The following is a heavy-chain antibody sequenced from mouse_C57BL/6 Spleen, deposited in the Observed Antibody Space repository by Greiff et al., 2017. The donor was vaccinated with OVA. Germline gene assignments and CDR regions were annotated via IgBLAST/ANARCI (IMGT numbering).Heavy chain of an antibody. Sequence: VQLQQPGAELVMPGASVKLSCKASGYTFTSYWMHWVKQRPGQGLEWIGEIDPSDSYTNYNQKFKGKSTLTVDKSSSTAYMQLSSLTSEDSAVYYCALTGTREYYFDYWGQGTTLTVSS. CDR1: GYTFTSYW. V-gene: IGHV1-69*01. D-gene: IGHD4-1*01. CDR2: IDPSDSYT. CDR3: ALTGTREYYFDY. J-gene: IGHJ2*01.